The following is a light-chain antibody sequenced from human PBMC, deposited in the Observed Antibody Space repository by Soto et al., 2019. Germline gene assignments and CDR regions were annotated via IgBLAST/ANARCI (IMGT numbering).Light chain of an antibody. J-gene: IGLJ1*01. Sequence: QSARTQSPSASGSPGQSVTISCTGTSSDIGGYNSVSWYQQHPGKAPKVMIYDVTKRPSGVPDRFSGSKSGNTASLTVSALQAEDEADYYRSSYTDRKNLVFGTGTKVTVL. CDR2: DVT. V-gene: IGLV2-8*01. CDR3: SSYTDRKNLV. CDR1: SSDIGGYNS.